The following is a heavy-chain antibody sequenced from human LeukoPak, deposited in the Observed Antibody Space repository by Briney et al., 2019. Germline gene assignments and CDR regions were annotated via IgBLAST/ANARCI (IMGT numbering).Heavy chain of an antibody. J-gene: IGHJ6*03. D-gene: IGHD5-12*01. Sequence: SETLSLTCAVYGESFSGYYWSWIRQPPGKGLEWIGEINHSGSTNYNPSLKSRVTISVDTSKNQFSLKLSSVTAADTAVYYCARGVATITLYYYYYYMDVWGKGTTVTVSS. V-gene: IGHV4-34*01. CDR3: ARGVATITLYYYYYYMDV. CDR1: GESFSGYY. CDR2: INHSGST.